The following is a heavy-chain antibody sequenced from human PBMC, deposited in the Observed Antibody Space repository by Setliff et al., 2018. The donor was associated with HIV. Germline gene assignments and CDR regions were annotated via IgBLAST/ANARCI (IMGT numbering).Heavy chain of an antibody. CDR2: IDASANT. V-gene: IGHV4-38-2*02. D-gene: IGHD6-13*01. J-gene: IGHJ5*02. CDR3: ARIGSGWSVGWFDP. Sequence: SETLSLTCTVSGSSISSNYYWAWIRQAPGKGLEWIGCIDASANTYYIPSLKSRATISIDTSKNQLSLKLRSVTAADTAVYCARIGSGWSVGWFDPWGQGTRVTVSS. CDR1: GSSISSNYY.